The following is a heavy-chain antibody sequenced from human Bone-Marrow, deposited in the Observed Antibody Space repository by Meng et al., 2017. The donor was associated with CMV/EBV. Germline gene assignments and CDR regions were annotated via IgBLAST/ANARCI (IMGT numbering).Heavy chain of an antibody. CDR3: ATVGLGMNWFDP. CDR1: GGSFSGYY. Sequence: VQLQQGGAGLLKPSETLSLTCAVYGGSFSGYYWSWIRQPPGKGLEWIGEINHSGSTNYNPSLKSRVTISVDTSKNQFSLKLSSVTAADTAVYYCATVGLGMNWFDPWGQGTLVTVSS. J-gene: IGHJ5*02. V-gene: IGHV4-34*01. CDR2: INHSGST.